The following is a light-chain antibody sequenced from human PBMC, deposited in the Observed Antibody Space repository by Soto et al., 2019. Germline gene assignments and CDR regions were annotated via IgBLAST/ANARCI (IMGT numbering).Light chain of an antibody. Sequence: EIVLTQSPGTLSLSPGERATLSCRASQSVSSSYLAWYQQKPGQAPRLLIYGASSRATGIPDRFSGSGSGSDFTLTISRLEPDDFAVYYCHQYGRSPPYTFGEGTKLESK. CDR3: HQYGRSPPYT. CDR1: QSVSSSY. CDR2: GAS. J-gene: IGKJ2*01. V-gene: IGKV3-20*01.